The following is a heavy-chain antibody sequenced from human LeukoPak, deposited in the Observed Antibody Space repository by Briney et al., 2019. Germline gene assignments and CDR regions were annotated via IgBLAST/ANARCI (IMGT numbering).Heavy chain of an antibody. CDR3: ARHHYDALYGMDV. CDR1: GGSISSGGYS. CDR2: IYHSGST. D-gene: IGHD3-22*01. J-gene: IGHJ6*02. V-gene: IGHV4-30-2*01. Sequence: SETLSLTCAVSGGSISSGGYSWSWIRQPPGKGLEWIGYIYHSGSTYYNPSLKSRVTISVDRSKNQFSVKLSSVTAADTAVYYCARHHYDALYGMDVWGQGTTVTVSS.